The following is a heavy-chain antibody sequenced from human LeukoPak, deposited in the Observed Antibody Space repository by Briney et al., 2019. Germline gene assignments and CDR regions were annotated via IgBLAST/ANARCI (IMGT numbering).Heavy chain of an antibody. CDR1: GFSFSTFG. CDR2: IRYDGNDK. CDR3: AKDSQLDVGSDYYYYFYMDD. V-gene: IGHV3-30*02. D-gene: IGHD1-1*01. Sequence: GGSLRLSCAASGFSFSTFGMYWVRQVPGKGLGWVAFIRYDGNDKYYGDSAKDRFTISRDNSKNTLYLQMNSLTTDDTGVYYCAKDSQLDVGSDYYYYFYMDDWGRGTTVTVSS. J-gene: IGHJ6*03.